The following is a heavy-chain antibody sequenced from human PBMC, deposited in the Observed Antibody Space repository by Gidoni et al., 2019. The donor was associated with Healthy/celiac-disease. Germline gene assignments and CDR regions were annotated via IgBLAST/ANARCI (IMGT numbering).Heavy chain of an antibody. CDR2: FDPEDGET. V-gene: IGHV1-24*01. Sequence: QVQLVQSGAEVKKPGASVKVSGKVSGYTPTELSMHWVRQAPGKGLEWMGGFDPEDGETIYAQKFQGRVTMTEDTSTDTAYMELSSLRSEDTAVYYCATNGGGTPGDYSVGAHLEFDYWGQGTLVTVSS. CDR3: ATNGGGTPGDYSVGAHLEFDY. J-gene: IGHJ4*02. CDR1: GYTPTELS. D-gene: IGHD1-26*01.